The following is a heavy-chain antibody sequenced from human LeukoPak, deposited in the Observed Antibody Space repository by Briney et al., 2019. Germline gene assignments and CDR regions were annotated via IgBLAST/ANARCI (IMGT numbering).Heavy chain of an antibody. V-gene: IGHV3-66*01. CDR1: GFTVSSNY. J-gene: IGHJ6*02. CDR2: IYSGDST. Sequence: GGSLRLSCAASGFTVSSNYMSWVRQAPGKGLEWVSVIYSGDSTYYADSVKGRFTISRDNSKNTLYLQMNSLRAEDTAVYYCARERYSSGWYGGVSYYYYAMDVWGQGTTVTVSS. CDR3: ARERYSSGWYGGVSYYYYAMDV. D-gene: IGHD6-19*01.